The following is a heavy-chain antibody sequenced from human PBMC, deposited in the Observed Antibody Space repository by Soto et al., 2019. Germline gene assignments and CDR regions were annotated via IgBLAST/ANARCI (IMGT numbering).Heavy chain of an antibody. CDR1: GFTFSSYS. D-gene: IGHD3-3*01. Sequence: GGSLRLSCAASGFTFSSYSMNWVRQAPGKGLEWVAYISSSSSTIYYEDSGKGRFTISRDNAENSLYLQMNSLTAEDTAVYYCAGSCCFGVLDTYYYMDVWGKGTTVTVSS. V-gene: IGHV3-48*04. J-gene: IGHJ6*03. CDR3: AGSCCFGVLDTYYYMDV. CDR2: ISSSSSTI.